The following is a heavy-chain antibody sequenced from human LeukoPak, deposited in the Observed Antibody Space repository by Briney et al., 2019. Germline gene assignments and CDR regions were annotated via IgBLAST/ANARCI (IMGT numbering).Heavy chain of an antibody. V-gene: IGHV3-74*01. CDR3: AKDLYDSSGYYPGYFDY. CDR1: GFTFSNYW. J-gene: IGHJ4*02. D-gene: IGHD3-22*01. CDR2: LNSDGSST. Sequence: GGSLRLSCAASGFTFSNYWMRWVRQAPGKGLVWVSRLNSDGSSTNYADSVKGRFTISRDNAKNTLYLQMNSLRDEDTAVYYCAKDLYDSSGYYPGYFDYWGQGTLVTVSS.